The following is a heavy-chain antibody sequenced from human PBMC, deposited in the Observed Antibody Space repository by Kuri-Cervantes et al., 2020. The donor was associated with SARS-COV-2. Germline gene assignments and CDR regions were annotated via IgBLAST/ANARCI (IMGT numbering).Heavy chain of an antibody. D-gene: IGHD1-26*01. CDR3: ARILSSGSYLADY. Sequence: TLSLTCTVSGGSISSYYWSWIRQPPGKALEWLALIYWDDDKRYSPSMKSRLTITKDTSKNQVVLTLTNMDPVDTAAYYCARILSSGSYLADYWGQGTLVTVSS. V-gene: IGHV2-5*08. CDR1: GGSISSYYW. CDR2: IYWDDDK. J-gene: IGHJ4*02.